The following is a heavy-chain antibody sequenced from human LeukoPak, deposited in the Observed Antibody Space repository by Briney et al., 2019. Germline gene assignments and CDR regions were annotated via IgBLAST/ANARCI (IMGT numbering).Heavy chain of an antibody. D-gene: IGHD3-22*01. J-gene: IGHJ4*02. Sequence: SETLSLTCTVSGGSITNYYWSWIRQSPGKGMEWIGYIYYSGSTKYNPSLESRVIILVDTSKNQFSLKLSSVTAADPAVYYCARQPPRSGYLNWGQGTLVTVSS. V-gene: IGHV4-59*01. CDR1: GGSITNYY. CDR3: ARQPPRSGYLN. CDR2: IYYSGST.